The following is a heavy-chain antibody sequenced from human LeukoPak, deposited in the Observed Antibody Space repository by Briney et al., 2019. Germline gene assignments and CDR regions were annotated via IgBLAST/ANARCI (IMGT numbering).Heavy chain of an antibody. CDR3: ARVAPRKQLWPHYFDY. CDR1: GGSISSYY. D-gene: IGHD5-18*01. J-gene: IGHJ4*02. CDR2: IYYSGST. Sequence: SETLSLTCTVSGGSISSYYWSWIRQPPGKGLEWIGYIYYSGSTNYNPSLKSRVTISVDTSKNQFSLKLSSVTAADTAVYYCARVAPRKQLWPHYFDYWGQGTLVTVSS. V-gene: IGHV4-59*12.